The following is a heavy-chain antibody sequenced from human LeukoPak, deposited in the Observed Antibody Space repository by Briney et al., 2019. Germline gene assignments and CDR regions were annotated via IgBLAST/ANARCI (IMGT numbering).Heavy chain of an antibody. CDR3: ARHKDWTFDY. CDR2: ISGGGST. J-gene: IGHJ4*02. Sequence: GGSLRLSCVVSGFTFNNYPMSWVRQAPGKRLEWVSSISGGGSTQYADSVKGRFTVSRDISKNALYLQMNSLRAEDTAVYYCARHKDWTFDYWGQGTLVTVSS. CDR1: GFTFNNYP. V-gene: IGHV3-23*01. D-gene: IGHD3/OR15-3a*01.